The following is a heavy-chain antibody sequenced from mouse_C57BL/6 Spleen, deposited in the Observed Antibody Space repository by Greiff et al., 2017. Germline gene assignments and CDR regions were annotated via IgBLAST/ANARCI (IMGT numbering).Heavy chain of an antibody. V-gene: IGHV6-3*01. J-gene: IGHJ4*01. CDR3: AGYLGYYYAMDY. Sequence: EVMLVESGGGLVQPGGSMKLSCAASGFTFSNYWMNWVRQSPEKGLEWVAQIRLKSDNYATNYAESVKGRFTISRDDSKSSVYLQMNNVRAEDTGIYYCAGYLGYYYAMDYWGQGASVTVSS. D-gene: IGHD4-1*01. CDR1: GFTFSNYW. CDR2: IRLKSDNYAT.